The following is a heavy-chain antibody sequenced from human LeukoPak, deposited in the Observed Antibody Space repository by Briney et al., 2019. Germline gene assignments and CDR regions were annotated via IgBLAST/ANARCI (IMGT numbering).Heavy chain of an antibody. J-gene: IGHJ4*02. CDR1: GFTFSNYA. Sequence: PGGSLRLSCAASGFTFSNYAMTWVRQAPGKGLEWVSVFSGSGGSTYYADPVKGRFTISRDNSKNTLYLQMNSLRAEDTAVYYCAKDRDPGYSSGWYGSPNDYWGQGTLVTVSS. V-gene: IGHV3-23*01. CDR3: AKDRDPGYSSGWYGSPNDY. D-gene: IGHD6-19*01. CDR2: FSGSGGST.